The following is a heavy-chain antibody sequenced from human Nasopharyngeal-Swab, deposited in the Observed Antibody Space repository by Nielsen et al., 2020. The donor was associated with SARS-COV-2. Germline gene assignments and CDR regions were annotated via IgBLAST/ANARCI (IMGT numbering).Heavy chain of an antibody. CDR2: ITTSGSTI. D-gene: IGHD3-22*01. J-gene: IGHJ4*02. CDR1: GFTFSSYE. Sequence: EGSLRLSCAASGFTFSSYEMNWVRQAPGKGLEWVSYITTSGSTIYYADSVKGRFTISRDNAKNSLYLQMNSLRAEDTAVYYCARDPLVYDSSGYGHFDYWGQGTMVTVSS. V-gene: IGHV3-48*03. CDR3: ARDPLVYDSSGYGHFDY.